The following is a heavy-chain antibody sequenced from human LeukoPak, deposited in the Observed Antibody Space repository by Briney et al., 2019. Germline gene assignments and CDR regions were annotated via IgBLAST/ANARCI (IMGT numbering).Heavy chain of an antibody. Sequence: PSQTLSLTCTVSGGSISSGGYYWSWIRQHPGKGLEWIGYIYYSGSTYYNPSLKSRVTISVDTSKNQFSLKLSSVTAADTAVYYCARGEVSQSPLFDYWGQGTLVTVSS. D-gene: IGHD1-14*01. V-gene: IGHV4-31*03. CDR1: GGSISSGGYY. CDR3: ARGEVSQSPLFDY. J-gene: IGHJ4*02. CDR2: IYYSGST.